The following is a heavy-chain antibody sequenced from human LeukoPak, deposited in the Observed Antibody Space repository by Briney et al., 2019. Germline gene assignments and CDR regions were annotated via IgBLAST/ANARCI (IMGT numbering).Heavy chain of an antibody. J-gene: IGHJ4*02. D-gene: IGHD5-24*01. Sequence: PGESLKISCKGSGYRFTSYWIGWVRQMPGKGLEWMGIIYPGDSDTRYSPSFQGQVTISADESISTAYLQWSSLKASDTAMYYCARRMATIMRGGTKYYFDYWGQGTLVTVPS. CDR3: ARRMATIMRGGTKYYFDY. V-gene: IGHV5-51*01. CDR2: IYPGDSDT. CDR1: GYRFTSYW.